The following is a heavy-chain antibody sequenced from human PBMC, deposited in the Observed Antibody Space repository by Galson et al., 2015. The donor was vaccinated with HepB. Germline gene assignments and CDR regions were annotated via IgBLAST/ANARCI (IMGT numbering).Heavy chain of an antibody. CDR2: IIPIFGTA. CDR3: ARRSVTMVRGVIITLGWFDP. V-gene: IGHV1-69*13. D-gene: IGHD3-10*01. CDR1: GGTFSSYA. J-gene: IGHJ5*02. Sequence: SVKVSCKASGGTFSSYAISWVRQAPGQGLEWMGGIIPIFGTANYAQKFQGRVTITADESTSTAYMELSSLRSEDTAVYYCARRSVTMVRGVIITLGWFDPWGQGTLVTVSS.